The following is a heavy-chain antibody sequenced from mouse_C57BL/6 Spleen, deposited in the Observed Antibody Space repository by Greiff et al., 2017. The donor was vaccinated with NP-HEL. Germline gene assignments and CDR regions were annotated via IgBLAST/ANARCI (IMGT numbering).Heavy chain of an antibody. D-gene: IGHD1-1*01. J-gene: IGHJ1*03. V-gene: IGHV1-52*01. CDR3: AREGQGTYSGGSDFDV. CDR2: IDPSDSET. CDR1: GYTFTSYW. Sequence: QVQLQQPGAELVRPGSSVKLSCKASGYTFTSYWMHWVKQRPIQGLEWIGNIDPSDSETHSNQKFKDKATLTVDKSSSTAYMQLCSLTSEDSAVYYWAREGQGTYSGGSDFDVWGTGTTVTVPS.